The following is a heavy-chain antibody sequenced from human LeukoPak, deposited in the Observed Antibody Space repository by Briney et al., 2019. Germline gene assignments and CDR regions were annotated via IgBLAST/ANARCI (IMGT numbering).Heavy chain of an antibody. CDR3: ARHVGSSTFDY. Sequence: SETLSLTRTVSGGSISSYYWSWIRQPPGKGLEWIGYIYYSGSTNYNPSLKSRVTISVDTSKNQFSLKLSSVTAADTAVYYCARHVGSSTFDYWGQGTLVTVSS. D-gene: IGHD6-13*01. CDR1: GGSISSYY. CDR2: IYYSGST. J-gene: IGHJ4*02. V-gene: IGHV4-59*08.